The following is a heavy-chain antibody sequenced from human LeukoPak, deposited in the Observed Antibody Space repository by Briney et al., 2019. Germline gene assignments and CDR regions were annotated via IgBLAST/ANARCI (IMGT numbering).Heavy chain of an antibody. CDR2: ISSSGSTI. D-gene: IGHD6-19*01. V-gene: IGHV3-11*01. Sequence: PGGSLRLSCAASGLTFSDYYMSWIRQAPGKGLEWVSCISSSGSTIYYADSVKGRFTISRDNARNSLYLQMNSLRAEDTAVYYCARDQAVAAYDAFDIWGQGTMVTVSS. CDR1: GLTFSDYY. CDR3: ARDQAVAAYDAFDI. J-gene: IGHJ3*02.